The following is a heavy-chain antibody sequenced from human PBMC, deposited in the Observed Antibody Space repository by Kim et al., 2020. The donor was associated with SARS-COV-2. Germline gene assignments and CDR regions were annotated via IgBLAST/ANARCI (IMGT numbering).Heavy chain of an antibody. V-gene: IGHV3-23*03. J-gene: IGHJ4*02. Sequence: YYADSVKGRLTISRDNSKNTLYLQMNGLRAEDTAVYYCAKLGGYNSGVDYWGQGTLVTVSS. D-gene: IGHD5-12*01. CDR3: AKLGGYNSGVDY.